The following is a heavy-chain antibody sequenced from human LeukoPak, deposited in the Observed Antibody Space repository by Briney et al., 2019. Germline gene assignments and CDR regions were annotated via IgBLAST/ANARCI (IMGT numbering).Heavy chain of an antibody. D-gene: IGHD6-19*01. J-gene: IGHJ4*02. Sequence: GASVKVSCKASGYTFTNYDINWVRQATGQGLEWMGWMNPNSGNTGYAQKSQGRVTTTRNTSISTAYMELSSLRSEDTAVYYCARGSGYSSGLADYWGQGTLVTVSS. CDR2: MNPNSGNT. CDR1: GYTFTNYD. V-gene: IGHV1-8*01. CDR3: ARGSGYSSGLADY.